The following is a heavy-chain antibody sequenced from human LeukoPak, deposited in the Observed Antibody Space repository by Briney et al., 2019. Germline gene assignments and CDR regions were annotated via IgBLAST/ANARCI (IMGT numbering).Heavy chain of an antibody. CDR1: GYSFTSYW. CDR3: ARKRDYYDNGGYIDH. CDR2: IYPDDSDT. Sequence: GESLKISCKGSGYSFTSYWIGWVRQMPGKGLEWMGIIYPDDSDTRYSPSFQGQVTISADKSISTAYLQWSSLKASDTAVYYCARKRDYYDNGGYIDHWGQGTLVTVST. V-gene: IGHV5-51*01. J-gene: IGHJ4*02. D-gene: IGHD3-22*01.